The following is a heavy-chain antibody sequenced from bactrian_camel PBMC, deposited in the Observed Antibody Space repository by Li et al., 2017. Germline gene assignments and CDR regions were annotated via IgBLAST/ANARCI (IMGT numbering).Heavy chain of an antibody. Sequence: HVQLVESGGGSAQAGGSLRLSCVASGDIYSRDCMGWFRQAPGKEREGVAVIYTGTDRTYYAGSANGRFTISQDNAKSTIYLQIDSLKPDDTAMYYCAARTDSDCGIWHLATAGYFRYWGQGTQV. J-gene: IGHJ4*01. V-gene: IGHV3S54*01. CDR1: GDIYSRDC. CDR2: IYTGTDRT. D-gene: IGHD5*01. CDR3: AARTDSDCGIWHLATAGYFRY.